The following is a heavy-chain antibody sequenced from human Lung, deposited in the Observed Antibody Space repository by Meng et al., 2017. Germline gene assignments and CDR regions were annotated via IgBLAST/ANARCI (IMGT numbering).Heavy chain of an antibody. CDR3: ARDLAWVLFDY. D-gene: IGHD3-3*01. Sequence: EVKLLESGGGLVQPGGSLRLSCGASGFNFGDYIMHWVRQSPGKGLEWISRIVSDGGITTYADSVKGRFTVSRDNAKNTLYLQMNSLGADDTAVYYCARDLAWVLFDYWGQGALVTVSS. CDR2: IVSDGGIT. J-gene: IGHJ4*02. V-gene: IGHV3-74*01. CDR1: GFNFGDYI.